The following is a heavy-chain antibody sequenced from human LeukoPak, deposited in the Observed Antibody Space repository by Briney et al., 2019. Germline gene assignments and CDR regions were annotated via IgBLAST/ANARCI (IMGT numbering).Heavy chain of an antibody. CDR1: GFTFSDYY. J-gene: IGHJ5*02. Sequence: PGGSLRLSCAASGFTFSDYYMTWIRQAPGKGLEWVSYISSSGGTIYYADSVKGRFTISRDNAKNSLYLQMNSLRVEDTAVYYCARNYGGNTPPSLDNWFDPWGQGTLVTVSS. CDR2: ISSSGGTI. D-gene: IGHD4-23*01. CDR3: ARNYGGNTPPSLDNWFDP. V-gene: IGHV3-11*01.